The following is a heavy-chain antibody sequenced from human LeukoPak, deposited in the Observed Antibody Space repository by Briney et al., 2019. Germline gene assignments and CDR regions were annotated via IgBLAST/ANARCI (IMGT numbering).Heavy chain of an antibody. Sequence: SETLSLTCTVSGGSISSGGYYWSWIRQPPGKGLEWIGYIYHSGSTYYNPSLKSRVTISVDRSKNQFSLKLSSVTAADTAVYYCARDKAHRRFDYWGQGTLVTVSS. V-gene: IGHV4-30-2*01. CDR3: ARDKAHRRFDY. J-gene: IGHJ4*02. CDR2: IYHSGST. CDR1: GGSISSGGYY.